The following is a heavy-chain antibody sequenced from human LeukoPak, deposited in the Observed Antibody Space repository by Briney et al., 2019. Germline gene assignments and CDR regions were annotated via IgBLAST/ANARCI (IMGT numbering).Heavy chain of an antibody. Sequence: GGSLRLSCEASGFIFSSYGFHWVRQAPGKGLEWVSSISRGGNSIYYTDSVKGRFTISRDNAKNSLYLQMNSLRAEDTAMYYCARDQYLDYRGQGTLVTVSS. V-gene: IGHV3-21*04. CDR1: GFIFSSYG. CDR3: ARDQYLDY. CDR2: ISRGGNSI. J-gene: IGHJ4*02.